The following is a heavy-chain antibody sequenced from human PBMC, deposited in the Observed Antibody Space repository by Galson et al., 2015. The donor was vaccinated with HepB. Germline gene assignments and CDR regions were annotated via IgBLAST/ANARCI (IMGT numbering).Heavy chain of an antibody. CDR3: ARITGMAHTRSFDY. CDR2: INHSGST. D-gene: IGHD1-14*01. J-gene: IGHJ4*02. Sequence: SETLSLTCAVYGGSFSNYYWSWIRQPPGKGLEWIAEINHSGSTNYNPSLKSRVTISVDTSKNQFSLKLNSVTAADTAVYYCARITGMAHTRSFDYWSQGTLVTVSS. CDR1: GGSFSNYY. V-gene: IGHV4-34*01.